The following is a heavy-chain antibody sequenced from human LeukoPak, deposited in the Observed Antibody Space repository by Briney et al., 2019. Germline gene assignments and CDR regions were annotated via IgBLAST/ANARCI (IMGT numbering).Heavy chain of an antibody. CDR2: IIPIFGTG. J-gene: IGHJ3*02. CDR1: GGTFSSYA. D-gene: IGHD6-13*01. CDR3: ARDSGAAASDAFDI. Sequence: ASVKVSCKASGGTFSSYAISWVRQAPGQGLEWMGGIIPIFGTGNYAQKFQGRVTITTDESTSTAYMELSSLRSEDTAVYYCARDSGAAASDAFDIWGQGTMVTVSS. V-gene: IGHV1-69*05.